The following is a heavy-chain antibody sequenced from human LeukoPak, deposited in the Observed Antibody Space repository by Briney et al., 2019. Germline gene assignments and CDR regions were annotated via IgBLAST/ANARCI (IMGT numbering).Heavy chain of an antibody. J-gene: IGHJ3*02. V-gene: IGHV3-30-3*01. D-gene: IGHD3-22*01. Sequence: GGSLRLSCAASGFTFSSYAMHWVRQAPGKGLEWVAVISYDGSNKYYADSVKGRFTISRDNSKNTLYLQMNSLRAEDTAVYYCARTYYDRTGYYYAFDIWGQGTLVTVSS. CDR2: ISYDGSNK. CDR1: GFTFSSYA. CDR3: ARTYYDRTGYYYAFDI.